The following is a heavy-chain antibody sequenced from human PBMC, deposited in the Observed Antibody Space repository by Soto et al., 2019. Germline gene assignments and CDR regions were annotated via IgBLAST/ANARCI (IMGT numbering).Heavy chain of an antibody. J-gene: IGHJ6*02. V-gene: IGHV2-5*02. Sequence: QITLKESGPTLVRPTQTLTLTCTFSGFSLSTSGVGVGWIRQSPGKALEWLALIFWDDDKRYSPSLKSRLSITQGTSQKQVLLTIAKMDPVDAGTYYCTHHGHYSYGMDVWGQGTTVTVSS. CDR1: GFSLSTSGVG. CDR2: IFWDDDK. CDR3: THHGHYSYGMDV.